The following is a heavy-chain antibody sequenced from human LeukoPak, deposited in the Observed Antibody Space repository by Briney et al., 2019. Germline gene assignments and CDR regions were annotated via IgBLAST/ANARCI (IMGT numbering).Heavy chain of an antibody. Sequence: SETLSLTCTVSGGSFSSHYWSWLRQPPGKGLEWIGYMFNSERTKDNPSLNSRATLSADTSKSQFSLRLSSVTAADTAVYYCASLYSSSWLGNWFDPWGQGTLVTVSS. V-gene: IGHV4-59*11. CDR3: ASLYSSSWLGNWFDP. CDR1: GGSFSSHY. CDR2: MFNSERT. D-gene: IGHD6-13*01. J-gene: IGHJ5*02.